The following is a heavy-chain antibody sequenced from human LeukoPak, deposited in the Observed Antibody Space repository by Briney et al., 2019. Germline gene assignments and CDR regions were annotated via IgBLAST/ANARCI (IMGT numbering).Heavy chain of an antibody. J-gene: IGHJ5*02. Sequence: PSQTLSLTCTVSGGSISSGGYYWSWIRQHPGKGLEWIGYIYYSGSTYYNPSLKSRVTISVDTSKNQFSLKLSSVTAADTAVYYCARGDCSSTSCYVLSWFDPWGQGTLVTVSS. V-gene: IGHV4-31*03. CDR2: IYYSGST. D-gene: IGHD2-2*01. CDR1: GGSISSGGYY. CDR3: ARGDCSSTSCYVLSWFDP.